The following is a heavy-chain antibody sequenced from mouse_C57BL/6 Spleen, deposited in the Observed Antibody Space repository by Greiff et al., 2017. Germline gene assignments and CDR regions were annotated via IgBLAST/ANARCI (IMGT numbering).Heavy chain of an antibody. CDR2: IDPSDSET. Sequence: QVQLQQPGAELVRPGSSVKLSCKASGCTFTSYWMHWVKQRPIQGLEWIGNIDPSDSETHYNQKFKDKATLTVDKSSSTAYMQLSSLTSEDSAVYYCARCGYDDYYAYWGQGTLVTVSA. CDR3: ARCGYDDYYAY. J-gene: IGHJ3*01. V-gene: IGHV1-52*01. D-gene: IGHD2-3*01. CDR1: GCTFTSYW.